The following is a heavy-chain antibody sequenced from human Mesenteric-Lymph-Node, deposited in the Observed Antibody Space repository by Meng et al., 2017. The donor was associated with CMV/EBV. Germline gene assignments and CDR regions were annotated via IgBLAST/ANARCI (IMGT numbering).Heavy chain of an antibody. V-gene: IGHV3-21*01. CDR1: QFTFTAYK. CDR2: ISSSSTYI. Sequence: GGSLRLSCAASQFTFTAYKMTWVRQAPGKGLEWVSSISSSSTYIQYADSVTGRFTISRDNAKNSLYLEMNSLTAEDTAMYYCVRERHDYGDYFDVLDYWGQGTLVTVSS. CDR3: VRERHDYGDYFDVLDY. J-gene: IGHJ4*02. D-gene: IGHD4-17*01.